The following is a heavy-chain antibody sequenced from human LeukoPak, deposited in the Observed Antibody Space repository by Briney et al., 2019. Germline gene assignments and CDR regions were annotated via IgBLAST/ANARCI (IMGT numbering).Heavy chain of an antibody. CDR2: ISGSGGST. V-gene: IGHV3-23*01. CDR1: GFTFSSYA. Sequence: PGGSLRLSCAASGFTFSSYAMSWVRQAPGKGLEWVSAISGSGGSTYYADSVKGRFTISRDNPKNTLYLQMNSLRAEDTAVYYCAKDLSGFTNDYYYYYGMDVWGQGTTVTVSS. D-gene: IGHD2-8*01. J-gene: IGHJ6*02. CDR3: AKDLSGFTNDYYYYYGMDV.